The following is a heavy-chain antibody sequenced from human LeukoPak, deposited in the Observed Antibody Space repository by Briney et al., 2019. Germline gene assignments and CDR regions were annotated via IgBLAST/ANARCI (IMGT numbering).Heavy chain of an antibody. CDR1: GFTFSSYG. D-gene: IGHD2-21*02. V-gene: IGHV3-30*02. CDR2: IRNDVSNK. J-gene: IGHJ4*02. CDR3: ANQCGGGCSGDH. Sequence: GRSLRLSCAASGFTFSSYGMHWVRQAPGKGLEWVTFIRNDVSNKYFADSVKGRFTISRDNSKNTLLLQMNSRRAEASAVYYCANQCGGGCSGDHWGQGTLVTVSS.